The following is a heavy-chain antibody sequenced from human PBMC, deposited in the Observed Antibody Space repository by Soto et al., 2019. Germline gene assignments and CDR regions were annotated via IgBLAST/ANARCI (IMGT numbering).Heavy chain of an antibody. D-gene: IGHD5-12*01. V-gene: IGHV3-30*03. CDR1: GFTFSYYG. Sequence: GGSLRLSCAASGFTFSYYGMHWVRQAAGKGPEWVALISHDGSNKYYVDSVKGRFTISRDNSKNTVYLQMNSLRTEDTAVYYCAGSGYYANLDYWGQGTLVTVSS. J-gene: IGHJ4*02. CDR3: AGSGYYANLDY. CDR2: ISHDGSNK.